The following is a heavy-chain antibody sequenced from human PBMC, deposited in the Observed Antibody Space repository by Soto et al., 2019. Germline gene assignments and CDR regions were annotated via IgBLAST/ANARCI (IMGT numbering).Heavy chain of an antibody. CDR1: GFTFSSYA. Sequence: GRSLRLSCAASGFTFSSYAMSWVRQAPGKGLEWVSAISGSGGSTYYADSVKGRFTISRDNSKHTLYLQMNSLRAEDTAVYYCAKDGGIVWFGELSRDAFDIWGQGTMVTVSS. CDR2: ISGSGGST. V-gene: IGHV3-23*01. CDR3: AKDGGIVWFGELSRDAFDI. J-gene: IGHJ3*02. D-gene: IGHD3-10*01.